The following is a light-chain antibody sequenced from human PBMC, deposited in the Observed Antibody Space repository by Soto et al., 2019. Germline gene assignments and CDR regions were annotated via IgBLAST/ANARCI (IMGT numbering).Light chain of an antibody. Sequence: DIQMTQSPSSLSASVGDRVTITCRASQSISTYLNWYQQKPGKAPNLLIHDVSNLQSGVPSRFSGSGSGTDFTLTISSLQLEDFATYYCQQSYSIPNTFGQGTKVEIK. CDR2: DVS. J-gene: IGKJ2*01. CDR1: QSISTY. CDR3: QQSYSIPNT. V-gene: IGKV1-39*01.